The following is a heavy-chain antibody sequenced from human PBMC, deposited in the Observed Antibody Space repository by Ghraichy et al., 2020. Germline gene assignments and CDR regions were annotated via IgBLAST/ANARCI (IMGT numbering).Heavy chain of an antibody. J-gene: IGHJ4*02. D-gene: IGHD3-3*01. V-gene: IGHV3-21*01. CDR1: GFTFSSYS. CDR2: ISSSSSYI. Sequence: GGSLRLSCAASGFTFSSYSMNWVRQAPGKGLEWVSSISSSSSYIYYADSVKGRFTISRDNAKNSLYPQMNSLRAEDTAVYYCASSGATSGSYFDYWGQGTLVTVSS. CDR3: ASSGATSGSYFDY.